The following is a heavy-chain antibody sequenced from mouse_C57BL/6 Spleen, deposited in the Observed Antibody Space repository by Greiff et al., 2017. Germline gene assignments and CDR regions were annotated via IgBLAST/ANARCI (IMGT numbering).Heavy chain of an antibody. D-gene: IGHD1-1*01. Sequence: QVQLQQPGTELVKPGASVKLSCKASGYTFTSYWMHWVKQRPGQGLEWIGNINPSNGGTNYNEKFKSKATLTVDKSSSTAYMQLSSLTSEDSAVYYCARSGTVVEDWYFDVWGTGTTVTVSS. J-gene: IGHJ1*03. CDR3: ARSGTVVEDWYFDV. CDR1: GYTFTSYW. V-gene: IGHV1-53*01. CDR2: INPSNGGT.